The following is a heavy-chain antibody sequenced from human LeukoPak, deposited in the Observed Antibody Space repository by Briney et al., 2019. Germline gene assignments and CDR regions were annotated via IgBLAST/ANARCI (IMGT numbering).Heavy chain of an antibody. Sequence: GGSLRLSCAASGFTLSSYSMNWVRQAPGKGLEWVSYISSSSRTIYYADSVKGRFTISRDNAKNSLYLQMNSLRAEDTAVYYCAREEYSGSYYFDYWGQGTLVTVSS. CDR2: ISSSSRTI. CDR3: AREEYSGSYYFDY. V-gene: IGHV3-48*04. J-gene: IGHJ4*02. CDR1: GFTLSSYS. D-gene: IGHD1-26*01.